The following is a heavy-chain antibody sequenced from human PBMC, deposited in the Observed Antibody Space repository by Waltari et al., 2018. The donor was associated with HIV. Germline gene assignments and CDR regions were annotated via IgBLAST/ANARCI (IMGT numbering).Heavy chain of an antibody. Sequence: QVQLQESGPGLVKPSGTLSLTCAVSGVSISSRTWWSCVRQSPGKGLEWMGEMSQRGERNYSASRGSGVAISIDESENQLSLKVTSVTAADTAIYYCARGPTPGGSYRYLDHNWFDPWGQGTLVTVSS. J-gene: IGHJ5*02. CDR1: GVSISSRTW. CDR2: MSQRGER. CDR3: ARGPTPGGSYRYLDHNWFDP. V-gene: IGHV4-4*02. D-gene: IGHD1-26*01.